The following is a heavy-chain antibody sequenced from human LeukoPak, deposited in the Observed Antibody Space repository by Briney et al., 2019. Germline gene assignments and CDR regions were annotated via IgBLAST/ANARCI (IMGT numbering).Heavy chain of an antibody. Sequence: GGSLRLSCAASGFTFSTYWMHWVRQAPGKGLEWVSSISSSSSYIYYADSVKGRFTISRDNAKNSLYLQMNSLRAEDTAVYYCARALYGTDDAFDIWGQGTMVTVSS. CDR3: ARALYGTDDAFDI. V-gene: IGHV3-21*01. D-gene: IGHD4-17*01. CDR1: GFTFSTYW. J-gene: IGHJ3*02. CDR2: ISSSSSYI.